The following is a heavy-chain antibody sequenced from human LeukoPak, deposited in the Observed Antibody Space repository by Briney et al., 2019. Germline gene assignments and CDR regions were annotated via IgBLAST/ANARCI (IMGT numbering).Heavy chain of an antibody. V-gene: IGHV4-38-2*02. CDR2: IYHCGSH. CDR3: ARDLLTMVRGVTGAIFDY. D-gene: IGHD3-10*01. CDR1: GHSISSGNY. Sequence: SETLSVTCTVSGHSISSGNYWAWIRRHPGKGLEWIGSIYHCGSHYYNPSLKSRVTISLDTSKNQFSLKLSSVTAADTAVYYCARDLLTMVRGVTGAIFDYWGQGTLVTVSS. J-gene: IGHJ4*02.